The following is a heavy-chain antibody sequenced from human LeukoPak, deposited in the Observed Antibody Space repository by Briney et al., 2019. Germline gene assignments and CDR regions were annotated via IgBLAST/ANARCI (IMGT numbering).Heavy chain of an antibody. Sequence: PGGSLRLSCAASGFTFSSYWMTWVRQGPEKGLEWVANIKPDGSLIYYVDSVKGRFTISRDNAKNSLYLQMNSLRAEDTAVYYCAKWELYSGFYYIDYWGQGTLATVSS. CDR2: IKPDGSLI. CDR3: AKWELYSGFYYIDY. CDR1: GFTFSSYW. J-gene: IGHJ4*02. V-gene: IGHV3-7*01. D-gene: IGHD1-26*01.